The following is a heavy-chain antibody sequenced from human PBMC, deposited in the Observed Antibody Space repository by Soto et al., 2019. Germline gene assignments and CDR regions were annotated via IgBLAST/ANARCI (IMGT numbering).Heavy chain of an antibody. CDR3: AREVQVHTPAFVY. CDR2: ISPMFGAA. D-gene: IGHD3-10*01. J-gene: IGHJ4*02. V-gene: IGHV1-69*01. CDR1: GGTFNTYA. Sequence: QVQLVQSGAEMKKPGSSVKVSCQSSGGTFNTYAMNWVRQAPGQGPEWMGDISPMFGAANYAPKFQGRVTITAEESTGTSYMQLSSLTSEDTALYFCAREVQVHTPAFVYWGEGTLVTVSS.